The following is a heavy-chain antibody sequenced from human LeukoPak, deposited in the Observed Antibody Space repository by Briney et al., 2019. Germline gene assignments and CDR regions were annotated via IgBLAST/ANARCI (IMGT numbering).Heavy chain of an antibody. Sequence: GGSLRLSCAASGFIFSDYWMHWVRQAPGKGLEWVSGINWNGGSTGYADSVKGRFTISRDNAKNSLYLQMNSLRAEDTALYHCARYLSGYDSAFDYWGQGTLVTVSS. V-gene: IGHV3-20*01. D-gene: IGHD5-12*01. CDR2: INWNGGST. CDR3: ARYLSGYDSAFDY. CDR1: GFIFSDYW. J-gene: IGHJ4*02.